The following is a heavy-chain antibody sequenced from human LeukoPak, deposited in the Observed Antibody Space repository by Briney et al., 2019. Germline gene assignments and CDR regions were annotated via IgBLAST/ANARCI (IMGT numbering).Heavy chain of an antibody. Sequence: GGSLRLSCAASGFIFSSYAMSWVRQAPGKGLEWVSTISGSTGSTYYADSVKGRFTISRDNSKNTLYLQMNSLRAEDTAVYYCAKEPSMVRGVSLYFDYWGQGTLVTVSS. J-gene: IGHJ4*02. CDR1: GFIFSSYA. V-gene: IGHV3-23*01. CDR3: AKEPSMVRGVSLYFDY. CDR2: ISGSTGST. D-gene: IGHD3-10*01.